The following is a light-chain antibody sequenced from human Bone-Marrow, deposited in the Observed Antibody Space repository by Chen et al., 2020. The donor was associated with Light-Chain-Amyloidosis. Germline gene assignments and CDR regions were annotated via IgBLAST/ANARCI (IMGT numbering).Light chain of an antibody. CDR1: DLPTKY. Sequence: SNELTQPTSVSVSPGQTARITCSGDDLPTKYAYWYQHKPGQAPVLVIHRDTERPSGISERFSGSSSGTTATLTISGVQAEDEADYHCQSADSSGTYEVIFGGGTKLTVL. J-gene: IGLJ2*01. CDR2: RDT. CDR3: QSADSSGTYEVI. V-gene: IGLV3-25*03.